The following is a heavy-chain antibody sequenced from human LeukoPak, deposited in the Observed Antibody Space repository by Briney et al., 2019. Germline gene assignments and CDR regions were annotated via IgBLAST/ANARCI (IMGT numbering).Heavy chain of an antibody. V-gene: IGHV3-30*04. CDR1: GFTFRNYA. Sequence: QPGGSLRLSCAASGFTFRNYAMHWVRQGPGKGLEWVAVISYDGSHKYYADSVKGRFTISRDNSKNTMYLQMDSLRAEDTAVYYCARDPYSGNYGAYYYYYMDVWGKGTTVTISS. J-gene: IGHJ6*03. CDR2: ISYDGSHK. CDR3: ARDPYSGNYGAYYYYYMDV. D-gene: IGHD1-26*01.